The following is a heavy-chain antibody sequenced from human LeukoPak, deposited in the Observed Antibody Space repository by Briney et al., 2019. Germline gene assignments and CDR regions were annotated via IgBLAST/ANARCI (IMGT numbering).Heavy chain of an antibody. V-gene: IGHV4-59*08. J-gene: IGHJ4*02. D-gene: IGHD2-2*01. CDR2: LYDSGGT. CDR3: ARHLGYCSSTSCYNPKFDY. Sequence: SETLSLTCTVSGASISSHYWSWIRQPPGTGLEWIGYLYDSGGTNYNPSLKSRVTISVDTSKNQFSLKLSSVTAADTAVYYCARHLGYCSSTSCYNPKFDYWGQGTPVTVSS. CDR1: GASISSHY.